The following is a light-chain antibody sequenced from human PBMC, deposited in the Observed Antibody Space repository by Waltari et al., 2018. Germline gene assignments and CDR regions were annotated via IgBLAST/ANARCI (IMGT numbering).Light chain of an antibody. CDR1: RSDVGAYNF. CDR2: EVT. V-gene: IGLV2-14*01. CDR3: ASYTSITTVV. Sequence: QSALTQPASVSGSPGQSITISCSGTRSDVGAYNFVSWYQQPPGQAPKVLIYEVTNRPSGVSNRFSASKSGNTASLTISGLQAEDEADYYCASYTSITTVVFGGGTKLTVL. J-gene: IGLJ2*01.